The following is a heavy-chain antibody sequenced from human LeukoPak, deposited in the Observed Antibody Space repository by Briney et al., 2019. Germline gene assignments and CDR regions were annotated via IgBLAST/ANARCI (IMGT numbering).Heavy chain of an antibody. V-gene: IGHV3-23*01. Sequence: PGGSLRLSCAASGFTFSSYAMSWVRQAPGKGLEWVSDISGSSPNTYYADSVKGRFTISRDSSQSTLYLQMNSLRAEDTAVYYCARAEAAGDNRGGYYYFYMDVWGKGTTVTVSS. CDR1: GFTFSSYA. J-gene: IGHJ6*03. D-gene: IGHD6-25*01. CDR2: ISGSSPNT. CDR3: ARAEAAGDNRGGYYYFYMDV.